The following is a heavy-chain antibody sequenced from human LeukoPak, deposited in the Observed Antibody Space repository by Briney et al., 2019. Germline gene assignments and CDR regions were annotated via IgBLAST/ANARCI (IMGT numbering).Heavy chain of an antibody. V-gene: IGHV4-4*07. CDR2: IYTSGST. Sequence: SETLSLTCTVSGGSIRSYYWSWIRQPAGKGREWIGRIYTSGSTSYNPSLKSRVTISLDKSKNQFSLKLSSVTAADTAVYYCARDSTVTTFNYMDVWGKGTTVTVSS. CDR1: GGSIRSYY. CDR3: ARDSTVTTFNYMDV. D-gene: IGHD4-11*01. J-gene: IGHJ6*03.